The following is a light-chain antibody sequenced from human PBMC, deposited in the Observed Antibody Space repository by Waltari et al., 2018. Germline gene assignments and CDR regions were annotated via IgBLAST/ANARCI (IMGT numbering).Light chain of an antibody. V-gene: IGLV2-14*03. Sequence: QSALTQPASVSGSPGQSVTISCTGTSNDVGFSNSVSWYQDHPGQGPKVIIYDVSDRPSGVSARFSDSKSGNTASLTISGLQAEDEADYYCSSESSDKVVLFGGGTKVTVL. J-gene: IGLJ3*02. CDR3: SSESSDKVVL. CDR1: SNDVGFSNS. CDR2: DVS.